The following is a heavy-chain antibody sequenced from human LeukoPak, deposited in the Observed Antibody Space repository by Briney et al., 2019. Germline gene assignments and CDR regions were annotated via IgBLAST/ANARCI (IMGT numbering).Heavy chain of an antibody. J-gene: IGHJ6*03. CDR1: GGSISGYY. CDR3: ARQIRGYICYDKGFHYYFMDV. CDR2: IYTSVRT. Sequence: PLETLCLSCTVSGGSISGYYLSWIRQPPGKGLEWIWYIYTSVRTDHTPSLKSRVTISVDTSKDQSAFKLSTVAAADTAVYYWARQIRGYICYDKGFHYYFMDVWGKGTTVTVSS. V-gene: IGHV4-4*08. D-gene: IGHD5-12*01.